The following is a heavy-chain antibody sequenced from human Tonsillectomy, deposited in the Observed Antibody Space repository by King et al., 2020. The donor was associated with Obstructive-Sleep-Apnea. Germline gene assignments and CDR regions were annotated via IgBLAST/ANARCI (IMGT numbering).Heavy chain of an antibody. CDR2: ISFDESRK. J-gene: IGHJ4*02. D-gene: IGHD2-2*01. Sequence: VQLVESGGGVVQPGRSLRLSCAASGLSFSNYGMHWVRQAPGKGLEWVAVISFDESRKFYADSVKGRFTISRDDSKNTLYLQMNSLRAEDTAMYYCAKDSGNYCSTASCYGELFDYWVQGTLVTVSS. CDR3: AKDSGNYCSTASCYGELFDY. V-gene: IGHV3-30*18. CDR1: GLSFSNYG.